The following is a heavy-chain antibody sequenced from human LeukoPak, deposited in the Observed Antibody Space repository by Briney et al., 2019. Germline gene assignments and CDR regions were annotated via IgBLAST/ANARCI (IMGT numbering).Heavy chain of an antibody. CDR2: ISGSGGST. V-gene: IGHV3-23*01. J-gene: IGHJ4*02. Sequence: GGALRLSCAASGFTFRSYAMSWLRQAPGKGLEWVAAISGSGGSTYYADSVKGRFTIYRDNSKNTLYLQMNSLRAEDTAVYYCANSRRIVVVIFDYWGQGTLVTVSS. CDR1: GFTFRSYA. D-gene: IGHD3-22*01. CDR3: ANSRRIVVVIFDY.